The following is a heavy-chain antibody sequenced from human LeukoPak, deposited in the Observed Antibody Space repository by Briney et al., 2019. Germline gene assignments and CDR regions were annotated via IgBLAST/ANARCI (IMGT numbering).Heavy chain of an antibody. CDR1: GYTFTGYY. J-gene: IGHJ4*02. D-gene: IGHD2-2*01. V-gene: IGHV1-2*02. CDR2: INPNSGGT. Sequence: EASVKVSCKASGYTFTGYYMHWVRQAPGQGLEWMGWINPNSGGTNYAQKFQGRVTMTRDTSISTAYMELSRLRSDDTAVYYCASGVVPAATRVLRVSLEYWGQGTLVTVSS. CDR3: ASGVVPAATRVLRVSLEY.